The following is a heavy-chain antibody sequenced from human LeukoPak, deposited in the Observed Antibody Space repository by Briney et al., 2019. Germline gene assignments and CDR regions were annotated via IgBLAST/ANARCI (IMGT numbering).Heavy chain of an antibody. Sequence: TSETLSLTCTVSGGSISSGGYYWSWIRQHPGKGLEWIGYIYYSGSTYYNPSLKSRVTISVDTSKNQFSLKLSSVTAADTAVYYCARGTTSGLGLDYWGQGTLVTVSS. J-gene: IGHJ4*02. CDR2: IYYSGST. V-gene: IGHV4-31*03. CDR3: ARGTTSGLGLDY. D-gene: IGHD2-2*01. CDR1: GGSISSGGYY.